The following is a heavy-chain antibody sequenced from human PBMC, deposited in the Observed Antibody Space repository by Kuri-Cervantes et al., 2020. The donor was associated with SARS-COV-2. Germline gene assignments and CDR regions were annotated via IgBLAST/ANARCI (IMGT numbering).Heavy chain of an antibody. CDR2: ISVSGDST. CDR1: GFTFSNYA. CDR3: AKDLSGVSSSFFFDS. D-gene: IGHD2/OR15-2a*01. V-gene: IGHV3-23*01. Sequence: GGSLRLSCGASGFTFSNYAMSWVRQAPGKGLQWVSTISVSGDSTYYADSVKGRFTISRDNPKNTLYLQMNSLRAEDTAVYYCAKDLSGVSSSFFFDSWGQGTPVTVSS. J-gene: IGHJ4*02.